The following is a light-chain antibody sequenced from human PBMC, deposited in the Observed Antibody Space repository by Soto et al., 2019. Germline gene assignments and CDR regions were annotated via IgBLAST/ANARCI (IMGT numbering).Light chain of an antibody. J-gene: IGKJ1*01. CDR1: QGLSSW. CDR2: VAS. Sequence: DDKKTQDPRSLSESGGDRWTLTCRASQGLSSWLAWYQQKPGEAPKLLIYVASTLHSGLPSRFSGCGSGTEFKLGMRSRHSGGFAISYYQHPSSSAVSIGRGTKVDI. V-gene: IGKV1D-16*01. CDR3: QHPSSSAVS.